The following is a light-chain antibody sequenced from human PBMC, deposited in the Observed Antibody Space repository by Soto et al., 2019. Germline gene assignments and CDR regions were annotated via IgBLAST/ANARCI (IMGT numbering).Light chain of an antibody. CDR2: GAS. V-gene: IGKV3-20*01. J-gene: IGKJ1*01. CDR3: QQYGSSPTWT. Sequence: EIVLTQSPGTLSLSPGERATLSCRASQSVSSSYLAWYQQKPGQAPRLLIYGASSRATGIPDRFSGSGSGTDFTHTISRLEPEDFAVYYCQQYGSSPTWTFGQGTKV. CDR1: QSVSSSY.